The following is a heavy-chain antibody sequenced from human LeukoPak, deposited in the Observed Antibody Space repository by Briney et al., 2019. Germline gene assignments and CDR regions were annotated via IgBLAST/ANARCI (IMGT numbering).Heavy chain of an antibody. CDR2: INPNSGGT. J-gene: IGHJ5*02. Sequence: ASVKVSCKASGYTFTGYYMHWVRQAPGQGLEWMGWINPNSGGTNYAQKFQGRVTMTRDTSISTAYMELSRPRSDDTAVYYCARDHIPRTKKYNWFDPWGQGTLVTVSS. V-gene: IGHV1-2*02. CDR3: ARDHIPRTKKYNWFDP. D-gene: IGHD2-8*01. CDR1: GYTFTGYY.